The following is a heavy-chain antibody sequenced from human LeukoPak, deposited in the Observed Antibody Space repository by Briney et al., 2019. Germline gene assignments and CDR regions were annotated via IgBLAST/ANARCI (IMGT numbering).Heavy chain of an antibody. CDR1: GGSISSYY. CDR3: ARVGRRDLVLSFFGAFDI. CDR2: IYYSGST. V-gene: IGHV4-59*01. J-gene: IGHJ3*02. D-gene: IGHD2/OR15-2a*01. Sequence: KTSETLSLTCTVSGGSISSYYWSWIRQPPGKGLEWIGYIYYSGSTNYNPSLKSRVTISVDTSKNQFSLKLSSVTAADTAAYYCARVGRRDLVLSFFGAFDIWGQGTMVTVSS.